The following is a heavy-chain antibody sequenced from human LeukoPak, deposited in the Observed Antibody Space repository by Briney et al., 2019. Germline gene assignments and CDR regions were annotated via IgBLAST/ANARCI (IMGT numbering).Heavy chain of an antibody. CDR1: GGTFSSYA. Sequence: SVKVSCKASGGTFSSYAISWVRQAAGQGLEWMGGIIPIFGTANYAQKFQGRVTITADESTSTAYMELSSLRSEDTAVYYCARGHYGDYPYYYYGMDVWGKGTTVTVSS. CDR3: ARGHYGDYPYYYYGMDV. D-gene: IGHD4-17*01. V-gene: IGHV1-69*01. CDR2: IIPIFGTA. J-gene: IGHJ6*04.